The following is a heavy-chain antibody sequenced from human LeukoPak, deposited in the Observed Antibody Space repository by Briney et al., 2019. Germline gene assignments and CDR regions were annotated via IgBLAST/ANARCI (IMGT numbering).Heavy chain of an antibody. J-gene: IGHJ4*02. CDR2: ISGSGVGT. CDR1: GFTFSSYA. Sequence: AGGSLRLSCAASGFTFSSYAMSWVRQAPGKGLEWVSGISGSGVGTYYVDSVKGRFTISRDNSKNTFYLQMNSLRAEDMAVYYCAKIRGRDDWYYFDYWGQGTLVTVSS. D-gene: IGHD5-24*01. V-gene: IGHV3-23*01. CDR3: AKIRGRDDWYYFDY.